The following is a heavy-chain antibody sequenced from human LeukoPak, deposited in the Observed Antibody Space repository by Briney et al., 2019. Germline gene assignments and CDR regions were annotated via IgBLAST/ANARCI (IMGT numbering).Heavy chain of an antibody. Sequence: GGSLRLSCAASGFTFSSYWMSWVRLAPGKGLEWVANIKQDGSEKYYVDSVKGRFTISRDNAKNSLYLQMNSLRAEDTAVYYCARAVPDFWSGYYRYYYGMDVWGQGTTVTVSS. D-gene: IGHD3-3*01. CDR1: GFTFSSYW. CDR3: ARAVPDFWSGYYRYYYGMDV. CDR2: IKQDGSEK. J-gene: IGHJ6*02. V-gene: IGHV3-7*01.